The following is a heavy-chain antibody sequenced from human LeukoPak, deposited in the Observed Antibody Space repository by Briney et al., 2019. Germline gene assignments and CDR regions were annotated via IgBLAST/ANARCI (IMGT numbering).Heavy chain of an antibody. Sequence: GGSLRLSCAASGFTFSNYWMTWVRQAPGKGLEWVAHIKEDGSDNYYVDSVKGRFTISRDNAQNSLYLQMTSLRVEDTAVYYCARDRDGSVIHDYWGQGTLVSVSS. CDR2: IKEDGSDN. D-gene: IGHD3-10*01. J-gene: IGHJ4*02. CDR1: GFTFSNYW. V-gene: IGHV3-7*01. CDR3: ARDRDGSVIHDY.